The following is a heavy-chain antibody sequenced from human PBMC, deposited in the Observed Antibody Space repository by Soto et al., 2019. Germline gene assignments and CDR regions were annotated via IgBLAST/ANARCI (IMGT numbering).Heavy chain of an antibody. D-gene: IGHD3-10*01. V-gene: IGHV4-61*08. CDR2: IYYSGST. J-gene: IGHJ3*02. CDR1: GGSISSGGYY. CDR3: ARTYYYGSGRSDAFDI. Sequence: SETLSLTCTVSGGSISSGGYYWSWIRQHPGKGLEWIGYIYYSGSTNYNPSLKSRVTISVDTSKNQFSLKLSSVTAADTAVYYCARTYYYGSGRSDAFDIWGQGTMVTVSS.